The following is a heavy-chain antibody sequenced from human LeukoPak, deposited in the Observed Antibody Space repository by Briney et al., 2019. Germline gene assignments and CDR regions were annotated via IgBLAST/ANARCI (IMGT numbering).Heavy chain of an antibody. CDR3: AKVRGVQRFLEWLHYFDY. Sequence: PGGSLRLSCAASGFSFYNYAMSWVRQAPGKGLEWLSGISGSGGAIYYVDSVKGRFTISRDNSKNTLYLQMNSLRAEDTAVYYCAKVRGVQRFLEWLHYFDYWGQGTLVTVSS. CDR1: GFSFYNYA. D-gene: IGHD3-3*01. CDR2: ISGSGGAI. V-gene: IGHV3-23*01. J-gene: IGHJ4*02.